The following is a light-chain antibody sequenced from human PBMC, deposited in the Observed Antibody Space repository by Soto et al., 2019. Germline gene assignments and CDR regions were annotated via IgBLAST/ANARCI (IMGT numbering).Light chain of an antibody. CDR2: QDT. CDR1: ELGHKY. V-gene: IGLV3-1*01. CDR3: QAWDSSTVV. Sequence: SYELTQPPSVSVSPGQTASITCSGDELGHKYASWYQQRPGQSPVVVIYQDTKRPSGIPERFSGSNSGNRAALTISGTQAMDEADYYCQAWDSSTVVFGGGTKLTVL. J-gene: IGLJ2*01.